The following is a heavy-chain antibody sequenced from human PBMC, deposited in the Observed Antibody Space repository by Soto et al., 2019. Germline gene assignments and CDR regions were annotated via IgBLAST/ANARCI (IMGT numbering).Heavy chain of an antibody. D-gene: IGHD3-10*01. J-gene: IGHJ4*02. CDR2: IKGDESKI. V-gene: IGHV3-74*01. CDR1: GFTFSTYW. CDR3: AREALRAYYLDY. Sequence: VQLVESGGGLVQPGGSLRLSCAASGFTFSTYWMHWVRQAPGKGLVWVSRIKGDESKINYADSVEGRFTVSRDNAKNTLYLQVNRLRAEDTAVYYCAREALRAYYLDYWGQGALVTVSS.